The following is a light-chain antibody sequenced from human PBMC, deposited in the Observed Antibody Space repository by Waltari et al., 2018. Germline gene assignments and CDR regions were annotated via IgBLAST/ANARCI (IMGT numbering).Light chain of an antibody. V-gene: IGKV3-11*01. Sequence: VLTQSPATLSLSPGDRATLSCRASQNIGDYLAWYQQKPGQAPRLLIPASSNRATGVPAWFSGSGYGTDVTLTISSLEPEDLAVYYCQNRRDWPLLTFGGGTKVEIK. CDR2: ASS. CDR3: QNRRDWPLLT. J-gene: IGKJ4*01. CDR1: QNIGDY.